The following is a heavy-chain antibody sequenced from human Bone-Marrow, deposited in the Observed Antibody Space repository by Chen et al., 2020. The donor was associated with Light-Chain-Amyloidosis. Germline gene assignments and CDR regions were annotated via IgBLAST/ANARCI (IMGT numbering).Heavy chain of an antibody. CDR1: GFIVSNNY. CDR2: IYSGGST. D-gene: IGHD3-16*01. Sequence: EVQLVESGGGLVQPGGSLRLSCAASGFIVSNNYMNWVRQAPGKGLEWVSFIYSGGSTYTADSEKGRFTISRHNSKNTLYFQMSSRRGEERVVYLCGGGGDWGQGTLVTVSS. J-gene: IGHJ4*02. V-gene: IGHV3-53*04. CDR3: GGGGD.